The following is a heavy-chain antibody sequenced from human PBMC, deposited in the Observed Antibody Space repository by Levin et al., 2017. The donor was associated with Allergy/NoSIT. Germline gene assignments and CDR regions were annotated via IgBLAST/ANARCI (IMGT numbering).Heavy chain of an antibody. Sequence: GGSLRLSCAASGFIFNNYALHWVRQAPGKGMEWVAALSYDGNNKNYADSVKGRFTISRDNSKNTLFLQMNRLTTEDTALYYCARVNYTSSWAYYFYYWGQGTLVTVSS. CDR3: ARVNYTSSWAYYFYY. CDR1: GFIFNNYA. D-gene: IGHD6-13*01. J-gene: IGHJ4*02. CDR2: LSYDGNNK. V-gene: IGHV3-30-3*01.